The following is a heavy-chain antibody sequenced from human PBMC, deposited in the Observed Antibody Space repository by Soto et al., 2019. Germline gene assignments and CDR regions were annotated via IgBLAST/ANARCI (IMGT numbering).Heavy chain of an antibody. D-gene: IGHD1-26*01. CDR2: IIPIFGTA. Sequence: QVQLVQSGAEVKKPGSSVKVSCKASGGTFSSYSINWLRQAPGQGLEWMGEIIPIFGTANYEKKFQGRVTISADESTSTAYMELSSLRSEDTAVYYCARDGGRHSGGIAYWVQGHLVTAPS. J-gene: IGHJ4*02. CDR3: ARDGGRHSGGIAY. CDR1: GGTFSSYS. V-gene: IGHV1-69*01.